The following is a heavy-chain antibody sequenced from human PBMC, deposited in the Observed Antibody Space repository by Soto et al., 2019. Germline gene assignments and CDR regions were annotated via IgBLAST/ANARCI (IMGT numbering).Heavy chain of an antibody. Sequence: GGSLRLSCAASGFTFSSYWMHWVRQAPGKGLVWVSRINSDGSSTSYADSVKGRFTISRDNAKNTLYLQMNSLRAEDTAVYYCARGLATYSGSWYPGPVDGYFQHWGQGTLVTVSS. V-gene: IGHV3-74*01. CDR3: ARGLATYSGSWYPGPVDGYFQH. CDR1: GFTFSSYW. J-gene: IGHJ1*01. CDR2: INSDGSST. D-gene: IGHD6-13*01.